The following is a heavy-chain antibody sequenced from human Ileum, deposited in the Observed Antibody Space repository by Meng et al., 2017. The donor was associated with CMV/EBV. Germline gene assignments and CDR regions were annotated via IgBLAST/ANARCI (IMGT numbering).Heavy chain of an antibody. CDR1: GFTFSSYA. CDR3: AKGYHYYDFWSGPQYVDAFDI. D-gene: IGHD3-3*01. CDR2: ISGSGGST. V-gene: IGHV3-23*01. Sequence: GGSLRLSCAASGFTFSSYAMSWVRQAPGKGLEWVSAISGSGGSTYYADSGKGRFTISRDNSKNTLYLQMNSLRAEDTAVYYCAKGYHYYDFWSGPQYVDAFDIWGQGTMVTVSS. J-gene: IGHJ3*02.